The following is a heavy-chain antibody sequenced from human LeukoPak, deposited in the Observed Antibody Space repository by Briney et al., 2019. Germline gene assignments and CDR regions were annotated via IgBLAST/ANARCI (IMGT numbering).Heavy chain of an antibody. CDR2: INPNSGGT. Sequence: ASVKVSCKASGYTFTGYYMHWVRQAPGQGLEWMGWINPNSGGTNYAQKFQGRATMTRDTSISTAYMELSRLRSDDTAVYYCASLLGYCSAGSCSPYYFDYWGQGTLVTVSS. D-gene: IGHD2-15*01. V-gene: IGHV1-2*02. CDR1: GYTFTGYY. J-gene: IGHJ4*02. CDR3: ASLLGYCSAGSCSPYYFDY.